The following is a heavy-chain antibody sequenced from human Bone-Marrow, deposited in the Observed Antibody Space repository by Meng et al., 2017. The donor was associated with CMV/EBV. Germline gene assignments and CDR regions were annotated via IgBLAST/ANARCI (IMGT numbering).Heavy chain of an antibody. CDR1: GFTFGDYA. CDR3: VKDISGGDAFHI. J-gene: IGHJ3*02. D-gene: IGHD3-10*01. CDR2: VSWGSHSI. Sequence: GGSLRLSCAASGFTFGDYAMHWVRQGPGKGLEWVSGVSWGSHSIDYADSVKGRFTISRDNAKNSLYLQMNSLRAEDTALYYCVKDISGGDAFHIWGQGTMVTVSS. V-gene: IGHV3-9*01.